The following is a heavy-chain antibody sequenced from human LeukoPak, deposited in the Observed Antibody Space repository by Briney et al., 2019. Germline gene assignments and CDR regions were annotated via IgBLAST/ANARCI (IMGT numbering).Heavy chain of an antibody. CDR1: GGTFSSYT. CDR2: IIPILGIA. CDR3: AREGEYCSSTSCYTWFDP. J-gene: IGHJ5*02. V-gene: IGHV1-69*04. Sequence: RASVKVSCKASGGTFSSYTISSVRQAPGQGLEWMGRIIPILGIANYAQKFQGRVTITADKSTSTAYMELSSLRSEDTAVYYCAREGEYCSSTSCYTWFDPWGQGTLVTVSS. D-gene: IGHD2-2*02.